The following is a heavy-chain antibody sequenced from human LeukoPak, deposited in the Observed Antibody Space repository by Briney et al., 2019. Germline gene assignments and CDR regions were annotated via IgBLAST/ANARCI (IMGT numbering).Heavy chain of an antibody. D-gene: IGHD3-10*01. CDR2: IYSGGST. CDR1: GFTFSSNY. V-gene: IGHV3-53*01. CDR3: ASFYGSGSYYRDSIDY. Sequence: GGSLRLSCAASGFTFSSNYMSWVGQAPGKGLEWVSVIYSGGSTYYADSVKGRFTISRDNSKNTLYLQMNSLRAEDTAVYYCASFYGSGSYYRDSIDYWGQGTLVTVSS. J-gene: IGHJ4*02.